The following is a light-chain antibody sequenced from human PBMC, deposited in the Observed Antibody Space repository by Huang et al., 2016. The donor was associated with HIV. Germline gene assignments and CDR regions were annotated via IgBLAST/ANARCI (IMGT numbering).Light chain of an antibody. CDR3: QQSYSTPQTWT. Sequence: DIQMTQSPSSLSASVGDRVTITCRASQSISSYLNWYQQKPGNAPKLLIYAASSLQSGVPSRFSGSGSVTDFTLTISSLQPEDFATYYCQQSYSTPQTWTFGQGTKVEIK. V-gene: IGKV1-39*01. J-gene: IGKJ1*01. CDR1: QSISSY. CDR2: AAS.